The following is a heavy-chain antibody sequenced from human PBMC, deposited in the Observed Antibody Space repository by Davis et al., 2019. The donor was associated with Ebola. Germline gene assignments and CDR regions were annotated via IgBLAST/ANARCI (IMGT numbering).Heavy chain of an antibody. CDR2: IIPNSGDT. D-gene: IGHD4-11*01. CDR1: GYTFTGYN. J-gene: IGHJ4*02. CDR3: ARGHNYAHEY. V-gene: IGHV1-2*06. Sequence: ASVKVSCKASGYTFTGYNMHWVRRAPGQGLEWMGRIIPNSGDTNYAQKFQDRVTMTRDTSISTAYMELSRLRYDDTADYYCARGHNYAHEYWGQGTLVTVSS.